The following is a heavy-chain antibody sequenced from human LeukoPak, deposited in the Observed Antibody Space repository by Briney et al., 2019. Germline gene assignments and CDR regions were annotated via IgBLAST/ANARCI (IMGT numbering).Heavy chain of an antibody. CDR3: AREMWDSYGYVDY. CDR1: GFTISSNY. CDR2: IYSGGST. J-gene: IGHJ4*02. V-gene: IGHV3-66*01. D-gene: IGHD5-18*01. Sequence: GGSLRLSCAASGFTISSNYMSWVRQAPGKGLEWVSIIYSGGSTYYADSVKGRFTISRDNSKNTLYLQMNSLRAEDTAVYYCAREMWDSYGYVDYWGQGTLVTVSS.